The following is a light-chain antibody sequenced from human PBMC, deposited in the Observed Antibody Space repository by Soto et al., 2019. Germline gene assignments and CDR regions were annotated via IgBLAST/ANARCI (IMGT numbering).Light chain of an antibody. CDR2: DAS. Sequence: EIVLTQSPATLSLSPGERATLSCRASQSVSSYLAWYQQKPGQAPRLLIYDASNRATCIPARFSGSGSGTDFTLTISSLEPEDFAVYYCQQRSNWLLTFGGGTKVELK. CDR1: QSVSSY. J-gene: IGKJ4*01. V-gene: IGKV3-11*01. CDR3: QQRSNWLLT.